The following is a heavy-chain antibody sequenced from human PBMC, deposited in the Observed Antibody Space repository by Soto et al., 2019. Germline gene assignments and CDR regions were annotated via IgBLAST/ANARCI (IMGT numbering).Heavy chain of an antibody. CDR2: TSSSSSTI. CDR1: GFTFSSYS. Sequence: PGGSLRLSCAASGFTFSSYSMNWVRQAPGKGLEWVSYTSSSSSTIYYADSVKGRFTISRDNAKNSLYLQMNSLRAEDTAVYYCARDRITNPGMPTTGTHMDVWGKGTTVTVSS. V-gene: IGHV3-48*01. D-gene: IGHD1-26*01. J-gene: IGHJ6*03. CDR3: ARDRITNPGMPTTGTHMDV.